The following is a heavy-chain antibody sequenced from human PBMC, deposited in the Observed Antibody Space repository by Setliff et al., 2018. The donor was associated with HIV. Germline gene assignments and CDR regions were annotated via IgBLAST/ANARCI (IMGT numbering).Heavy chain of an antibody. CDR3: ARHSGGSFYNFWSGDYYYYGMDV. Sequence: SETLSLTCSVSGGSISTTNYYWGRIRRPPGKGLEWIGSIYHSGGTYYNPSLKSRVTISVDTSKNQFSLKLSSVTAADTAVYYCARHSGGSFYNFWSGDYYYYGMDVWGQGTTVTVSS. J-gene: IGHJ6*02. D-gene: IGHD3-3*01. CDR1: GGSISTTNYY. V-gene: IGHV4-39*01. CDR2: IYHSGGT.